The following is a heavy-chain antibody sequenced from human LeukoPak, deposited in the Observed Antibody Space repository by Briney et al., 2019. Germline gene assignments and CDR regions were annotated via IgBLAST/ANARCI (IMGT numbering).Heavy chain of an antibody. J-gene: IGHJ4*02. CDR3: ARVVTSPPLFVIDY. Sequence: KTGGSLRLSCAASGFTFSSYSMNWVRQAPGKGLEWVSSISSSSSYIYYADSVKGRFTISRDNAKNSLYLQMNSLRAEDTAVYYCARVVTSPPLFVIDYWGQGTLVTVSS. V-gene: IGHV3-21*01. D-gene: IGHD2-2*01. CDR2: ISSSSSYI. CDR1: GFTFSSYS.